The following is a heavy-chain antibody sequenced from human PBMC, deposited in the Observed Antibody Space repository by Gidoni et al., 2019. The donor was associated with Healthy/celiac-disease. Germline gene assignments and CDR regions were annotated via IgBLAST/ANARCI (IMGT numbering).Heavy chain of an antibody. CDR2: ISYDGSNK. Sequence: QVQLVESGGGVVQPGRSLRPSGAAAGFTFSSYGMHWVRPAPGKGLELVAVISYDGSNKYYADSVKGRFTISRDNSKNTLYLQMNSLRAEDTAVYYGARSGYYNDFDYWGQGTLVTVSS. J-gene: IGHJ4*02. D-gene: IGHD3-3*01. CDR3: ARSGYYNDFDY. CDR1: GFTFSSYG. V-gene: IGHV3-30*03.